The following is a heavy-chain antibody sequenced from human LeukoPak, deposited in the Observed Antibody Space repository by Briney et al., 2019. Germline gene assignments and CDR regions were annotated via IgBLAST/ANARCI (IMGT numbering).Heavy chain of an antibody. CDR2: IYYTGIT. V-gene: IGHV4-59*08. CDR3: VRYRCGGDPILYN. CDR1: GGPMNRCH. J-gene: IGHJ4*02. Sequence: SETLSLMCTVSGGPMNRCHGSWIRQPPGKGLEWIGSIYYTGITDYNPSLKSRVTISVDTPKKQFSLKVSSVTTADTAVYYCVRYRCGGDPILYNRGQGTLVTVSS. D-gene: IGHD2-21*02.